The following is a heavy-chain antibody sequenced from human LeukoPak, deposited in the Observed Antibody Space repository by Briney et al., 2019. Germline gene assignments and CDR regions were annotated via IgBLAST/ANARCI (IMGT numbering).Heavy chain of an antibody. CDR1: GFTFSSYA. V-gene: IGHV3-23*01. CDR2: ISGSGGST. Sequence: GGSLRLSCAASGFTFSSYAMSWVHQAPGKGLEWVSAISGSGGSTYYADSVKVRFTISRENSKNTLYLQMNSQRAEDTAVYYCARRIKQMAATYYYYMDVWGKGTTVTVSS. J-gene: IGHJ6*03. CDR3: ARRIKQMAATYYYYMDV. D-gene: IGHD6-25*01.